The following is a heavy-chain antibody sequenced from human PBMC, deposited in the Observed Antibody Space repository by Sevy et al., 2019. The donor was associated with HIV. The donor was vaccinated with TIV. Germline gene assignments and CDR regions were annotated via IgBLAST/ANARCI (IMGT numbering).Heavy chain of an antibody. Sequence: GGSLRLSCAASGFTFSSYDMHWVRQATGKGLEWVSAIGTAGDTYYPGSVKGRFTMSRENAKNSLYLQMNSLRAGDTAVYYCARNVGGSLGHYGMDVWGQGTTVTVSS. CDR1: GFTFSSYD. CDR2: IGTAGDT. D-gene: IGHD5-12*01. V-gene: IGHV3-13*01. J-gene: IGHJ6*02. CDR3: ARNVGGSLGHYGMDV.